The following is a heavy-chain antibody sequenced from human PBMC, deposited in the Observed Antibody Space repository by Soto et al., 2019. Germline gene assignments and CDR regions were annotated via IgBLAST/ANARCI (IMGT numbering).Heavy chain of an antibody. CDR2: ISGSGGST. V-gene: IGHV3-23*01. D-gene: IGHD3-3*01. Sequence: LRLSCAASGFTFSSYAMIWVRQAPGKGLEWVSAISGSGGSTYYADSVKGRFTISRDNSKDTLYLQMNSLRAEDTAVYYCAKDLSYYDFWSGYSGYFDYWGQGTLVTVSS. CDR1: GFTFSSYA. CDR3: AKDLSYYDFWSGYSGYFDY. J-gene: IGHJ4*02.